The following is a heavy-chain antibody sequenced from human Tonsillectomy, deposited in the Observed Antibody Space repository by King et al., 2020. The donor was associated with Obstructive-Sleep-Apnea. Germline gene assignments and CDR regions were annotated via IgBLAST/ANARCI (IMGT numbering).Heavy chain of an antibody. CDR1: EFTFSTFA. J-gene: IGHJ3*02. CDR3: ARGDSSSWYGGHAFDM. V-gene: IGHV5-51*01. CDR2: IYPGDSDT. Sequence: VQLVESGGGLVQPGGSLRLSCAASEFTFSTFAMSWVRQMPGKGLEWMGIIYPGDSDTRYSPSFQGQVTISADKSISTAYLQWSSLRASDTAMYYCARGDSSSWYGGHAFDMWGQGTMVTVSS. D-gene: IGHD6-13*01.